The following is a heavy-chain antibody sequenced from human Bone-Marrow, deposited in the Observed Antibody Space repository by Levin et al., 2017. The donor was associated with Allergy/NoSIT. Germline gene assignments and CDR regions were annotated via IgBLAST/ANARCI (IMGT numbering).Heavy chain of an antibody. D-gene: IGHD2-2*01. Sequence: GGSLRLSCAASGFTVSSNYMSWVRQAPGKGLEWVSVIYSGGSTYYADSVKGRFTISRDNSKNTLYLQMNSLRAEDTAVYYCARAPKRGYCSSTSCQYYFDYWGQGTLVTVSS. CDR1: GFTVSSNY. V-gene: IGHV3-53*01. J-gene: IGHJ4*02. CDR2: IYSGGST. CDR3: ARAPKRGYCSSTSCQYYFDY.